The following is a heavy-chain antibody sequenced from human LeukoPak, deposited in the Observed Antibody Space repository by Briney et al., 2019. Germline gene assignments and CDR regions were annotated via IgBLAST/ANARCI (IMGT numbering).Heavy chain of an antibody. D-gene: IGHD6-19*01. CDR2: IYHSGST. CDR1: GGSISSGGYS. J-gene: IGHJ4*02. CDR3: ARHPLNPGYSSGWYGDY. V-gene: IGHV4-30-2*01. Sequence: SQTLSLTCAVSGGSISSGGYSWSRIRQPPGKGLEWIGYIYHSGSTYYNPSLKSRVTISVDTSKNQISLKLSSVIAADTAVYYCARHPLNPGYSSGWYGDYWGQGTLVTVSS.